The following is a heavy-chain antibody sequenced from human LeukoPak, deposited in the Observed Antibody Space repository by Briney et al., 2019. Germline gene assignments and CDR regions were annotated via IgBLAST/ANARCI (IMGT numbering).Heavy chain of an antibody. CDR3: AKGGRGDFDSSSFDY. CDR1: GFTFSSYA. V-gene: IGHV3-23*01. CDR2: ISGSGGST. D-gene: IGHD2-21*02. J-gene: IGHJ4*02. Sequence: GGSLRPSCAASGFTFSSYAMSWVRQAPGKGLEWVSAISGSGGSTYYADSVKGRFTITRDNSKNTLYLQMNSLRAEDTAVYYCAKGGRGDFDSSSFDYWGQGTLVTVSS.